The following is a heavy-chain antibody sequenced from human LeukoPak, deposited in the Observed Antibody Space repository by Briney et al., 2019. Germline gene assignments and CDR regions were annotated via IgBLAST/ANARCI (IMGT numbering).Heavy chain of an antibody. CDR1: GGSISSSSYY. Sequence: PSETLSLTCTVSGGSISSSSYYWGWLRQPPGKGLEWIVSIYYSGSTYYNPSLKSRGTISVDTSKNQLSLKLSSVTAADTAVYYCARGPNDRLVATDYFDYWGQGTLVTVSS. CDR3: ARGPNDRLVATDYFDY. D-gene: IGHD5-12*01. CDR2: IYYSGST. J-gene: IGHJ4*02. V-gene: IGHV4-39*07.